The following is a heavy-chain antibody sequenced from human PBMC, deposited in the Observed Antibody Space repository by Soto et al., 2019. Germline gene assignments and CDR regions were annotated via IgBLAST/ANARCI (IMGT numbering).Heavy chain of an antibody. D-gene: IGHD3-22*01. Sequence: WTWIRQAPGTGLEYIGYIFYTGVTNYNPSLSSRVTISLDTSKIHFSLKLNSMTAADTAVYYCVRVLDSSWYADLWGRGTLVTVSS. CDR2: IFYTGVT. CDR3: VRVLDSSWYADL. V-gene: IGHV4-61*03. J-gene: IGHJ2*01.